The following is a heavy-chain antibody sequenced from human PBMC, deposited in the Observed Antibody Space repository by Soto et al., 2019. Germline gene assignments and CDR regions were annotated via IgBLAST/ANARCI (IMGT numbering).Heavy chain of an antibody. Sequence: SETLSLTCTVSGGSISSYYWSWFRQPPGKGLEWIGYIYYSGSTNYNPSLKSRVTISVDTSKNQFSLKLSSVTAADTAVYYCARRGTNYYYYMDVWGKGTTVTVSS. CDR2: IYYSGST. CDR1: GGSISSYY. V-gene: IGHV4-59*08. J-gene: IGHJ6*03. CDR3: ARRGTNYYYYMDV.